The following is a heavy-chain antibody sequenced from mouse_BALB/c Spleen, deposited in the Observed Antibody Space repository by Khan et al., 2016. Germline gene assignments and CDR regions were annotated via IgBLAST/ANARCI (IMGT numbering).Heavy chain of an antibody. D-gene: IGHD2-1*01. Sequence: QVQLQQSGAELARPGASVKLSCKASGYTFTSYWMQWVKQRPGQGLEWIGAIYPGDGDTRYTQKFKGKATLTADKSSSTAYMQLSSLASEDSAVYYCASYVKGYYFDSWGQGTTLTVSS. J-gene: IGHJ2*01. CDR2: IYPGDGDT. CDR3: ASYVKGYYFDS. V-gene: IGHV1-87*01. CDR1: GYTFTSYW.